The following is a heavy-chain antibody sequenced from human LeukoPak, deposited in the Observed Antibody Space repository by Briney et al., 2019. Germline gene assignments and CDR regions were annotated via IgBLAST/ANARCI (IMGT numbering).Heavy chain of an antibody. CDR3: AKGRYYGSGKWGYFEY. V-gene: IGHV3-23*01. J-gene: IGHJ4*02. CDR1: GFTFSSYA. Sequence: GGSLRLSCAASGFTFSSYAMSWVRQAPGKGLEWVSGISGSGGSTYYADSVKGRLTISRDNSKNTLYLQMNSLRAGDTAVYYCAKGRYYGSGKWGYFEYWGQGTLVTVSS. D-gene: IGHD3-10*01. CDR2: ISGSGGST.